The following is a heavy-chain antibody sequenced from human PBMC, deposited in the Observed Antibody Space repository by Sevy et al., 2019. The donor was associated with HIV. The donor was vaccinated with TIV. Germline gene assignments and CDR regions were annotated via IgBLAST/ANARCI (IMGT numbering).Heavy chain of an antibody. Sequence: GESLKISCKGSGYSFTSHWIGWVRHMPGKGLEWMGFIYPDDSDTRYSPSFQGQVTFSADKSISTAYLQWSSLKASDTAMYYCATSRSGYFDSSGYYIYWGQGTLVTVSS. CDR2: IYPDDSDT. CDR1: GYSFTSHW. CDR3: ATSRSGYFDSSGYYIY. V-gene: IGHV5-51*01. D-gene: IGHD3-22*01. J-gene: IGHJ4*02.